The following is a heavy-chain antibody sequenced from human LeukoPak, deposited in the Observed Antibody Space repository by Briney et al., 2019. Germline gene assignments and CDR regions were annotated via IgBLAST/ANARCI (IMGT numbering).Heavy chain of an antibody. D-gene: IGHD3-3*01. CDR3: AKARADYDFWSGYYQPFDY. Sequence: PGGSLRLSCAASGFTFSSYAMSWVRQAPGKGLEWVSAISGSGGSTYYADSVKGRFTISRDNSKNTLYLQMNSLRAEDTAVYYCAKARADYDFWSGYYQPFDYWGQGTLVTVSS. CDR1: GFTFSSYA. J-gene: IGHJ4*02. CDR2: ISGSGGST. V-gene: IGHV3-23*01.